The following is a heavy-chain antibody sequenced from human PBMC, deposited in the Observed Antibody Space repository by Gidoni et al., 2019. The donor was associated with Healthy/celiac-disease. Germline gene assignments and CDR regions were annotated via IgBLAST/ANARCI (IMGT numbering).Heavy chain of an antibody. CDR1: GFTVSSDY. D-gene: IGHD5-18*01. Sequence: EVQLVESGGGLVPPGGSLRLSCAASGFTVSSDYMSWVRQAPGKGLEWVSVIYSGGSTYYADSVKGRFTISRHNSKNTLYLQMNSLRAEDTAVYYCARGYSYGHDAFDIWGQGTMVTVSS. CDR2: IYSGGST. J-gene: IGHJ3*02. CDR3: ARGYSYGHDAFDI. V-gene: IGHV3-53*04.